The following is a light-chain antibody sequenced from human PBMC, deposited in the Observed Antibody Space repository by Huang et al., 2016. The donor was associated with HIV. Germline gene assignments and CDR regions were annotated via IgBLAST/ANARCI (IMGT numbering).Light chain of an antibody. V-gene: IGKV1-27*01. CDR1: QGISNY. J-gene: IGKJ2*01. Sequence: DIQMTQSPSSLSTSIGDRVTITCRASQGISNYLAWYQQNPWKVPKLLIYGASTLQSRVPSRFSGSGSGTYFTLTISSLQPEDVATYYCQEYYSAPYTFGQGTKLEIK. CDR3: QEYYSAPYT. CDR2: GAS.